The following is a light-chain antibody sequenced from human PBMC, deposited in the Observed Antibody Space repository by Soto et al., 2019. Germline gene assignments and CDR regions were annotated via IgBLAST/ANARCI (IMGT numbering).Light chain of an antibody. J-gene: IGKJ1*01. CDR1: QSVGTR. CDR3: QQSIDWPRT. Sequence: EIVMTQSPATLSVSPGESATLSCRASQSVGTRLAWYQQRPGQPPRLLIYSASARATGIPARFSASGSGTEFTLTISSLQSEDFAIYYCQQSIDWPRTFGQGTRVDIK. CDR2: SAS. V-gene: IGKV3-15*01.